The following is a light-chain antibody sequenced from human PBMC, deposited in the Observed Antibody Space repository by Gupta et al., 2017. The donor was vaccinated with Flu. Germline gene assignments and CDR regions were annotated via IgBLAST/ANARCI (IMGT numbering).Light chain of an antibody. V-gene: IGKV3-15*01. CDR2: DAS. Sequence: GERVILSCRASQSVSTKVAWYQQKPGQAPRLLIYDASTRATGIPARFTGSGSGTEFTLLISSLQSDDFALYYCQQYYDWPPLTFGGGTKV. CDR3: QQYYDWPPLT. CDR1: QSVSTK. J-gene: IGKJ4*01.